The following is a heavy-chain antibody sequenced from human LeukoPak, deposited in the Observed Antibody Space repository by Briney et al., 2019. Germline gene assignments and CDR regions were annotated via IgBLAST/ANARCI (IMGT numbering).Heavy chain of an antibody. Sequence: SETLSLTFCVSGRSISNNYGSWIRQPPGKGLEWIGDIYYSGSTNYNPSLKSRVTISVDTSKNQFSLRLSSVTAADTAVYYSARRASGTYGPLTPFDYRGQGTLVTVSS. CDR3: ARRASGTYGPLTPFDY. J-gene: IGHJ4*02. V-gene: IGHV4-59*08. CDR1: GRSISNNY. D-gene: IGHD1-26*01. CDR2: IYYSGST.